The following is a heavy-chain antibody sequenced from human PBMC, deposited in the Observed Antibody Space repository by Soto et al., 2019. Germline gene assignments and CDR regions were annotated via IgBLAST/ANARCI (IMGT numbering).Heavy chain of an antibody. CDR3: AKGLRGYCSSTSCYTVDWFDP. V-gene: IGHV3-23*01. D-gene: IGHD2-2*02. J-gene: IGHJ5*02. CDR1: GFTFSSYA. Sequence: EVQLLESGGGLVQPGGSLRLSCAASGFTFSSYAMSWVRQAPGKGLEWVSAISGSGGSTYYADSVKGRFTISRDNSKNTLYLQMNSLRAEDTAVYYCAKGLRGYCSSTSCYTVDWFDPWGQGTLVTVSS. CDR2: ISGSGGST.